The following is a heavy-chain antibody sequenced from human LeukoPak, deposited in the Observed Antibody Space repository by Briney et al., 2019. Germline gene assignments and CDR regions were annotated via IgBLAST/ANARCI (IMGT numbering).Heavy chain of an antibody. CDR3: ARVYCSSTSCYPRGAFDI. D-gene: IGHD2-2*01. Sequence: SVKVSCKASGGTFSSYAISWVRQAPGQGLEWMGGIIPIFGTANYAQKFQGRVTITADESTSTAYMELSSLRSEDTAVYYCARVYCSSTSCYPRGAFDIWGQGTMVTVSS. V-gene: IGHV1-69*13. CDR1: GGTFSSYA. CDR2: IIPIFGTA. J-gene: IGHJ3*02.